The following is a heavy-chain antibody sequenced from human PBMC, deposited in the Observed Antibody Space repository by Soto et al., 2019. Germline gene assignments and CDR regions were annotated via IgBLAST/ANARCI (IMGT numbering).Heavy chain of an antibody. D-gene: IGHD6-19*01. V-gene: IGHV3-30*18. Sequence: GGALRLSCTASGFTFSSYGMHWVRQAPGKGLEWVAVISYDGSNKYYADSVKGRFTISRDNSKNTLYLQMNSLRAEDTAVYYCAKESRWLVHNWFDPWGQGTLVPVSS. CDR2: ISYDGSNK. J-gene: IGHJ5*02. CDR3: AKESRWLVHNWFDP. CDR1: GFTFSSYG.